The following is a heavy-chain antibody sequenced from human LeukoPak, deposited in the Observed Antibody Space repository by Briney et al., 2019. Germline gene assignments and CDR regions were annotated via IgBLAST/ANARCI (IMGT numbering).Heavy chain of an antibody. D-gene: IGHD6-13*01. CDR2: INHSGST. V-gene: IGHV4-34*01. J-gene: IGHJ4*02. CDR1: GGSFSGYY. Sequence: SETLSLTCAVYGGSFSGYYWSWIRQPPGKGLEWIGEINHSGSTNYNPSLKSRVTISVDTSENQFSLKLSSVTAADTAVYYCARGRLAAAGDYFDYWGQGTLVTVSS. CDR3: ARGRLAAAGDYFDY.